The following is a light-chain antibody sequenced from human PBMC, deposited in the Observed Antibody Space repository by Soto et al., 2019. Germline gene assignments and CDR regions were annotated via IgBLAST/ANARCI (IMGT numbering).Light chain of an antibody. J-gene: IGKJ4*01. CDR3: QQYYSTPRT. CDR1: QSVLYSSNNKNY. CDR2: WAS. Sequence: DIVMTQSPDSLAVSLGERATINCKSSQSVLYSSNNKNYIAWYQQKPGQPPKLLIYWASTRESGVPDRFSGSGSGTDFTLTISSLQAADVAVYYCQQYYSTPRTFGGGTKVEIK. V-gene: IGKV4-1*01.